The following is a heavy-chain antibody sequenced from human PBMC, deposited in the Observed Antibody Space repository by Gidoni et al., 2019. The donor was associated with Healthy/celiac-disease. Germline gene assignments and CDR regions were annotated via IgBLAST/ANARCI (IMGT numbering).Heavy chain of an antibody. V-gene: IGHV3-33*01. Sequence: QVQLVESGGGVVQLGRSLNLSCAASGFTFSSYGMHWARQAPGKGLEWVAVIWYDGSNKYYADSVKGRFTISRDNSKNTLYLQMNSLRAEDTAVYYCAREGRGSYIDYWGQGTLVTVSS. CDR3: AREGRGSYIDY. CDR1: GFTFSSYG. J-gene: IGHJ4*02. CDR2: IWYDGSNK. D-gene: IGHD3-16*01.